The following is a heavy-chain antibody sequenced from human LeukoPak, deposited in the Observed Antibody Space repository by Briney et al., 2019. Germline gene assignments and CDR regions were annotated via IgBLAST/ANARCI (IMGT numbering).Heavy chain of an antibody. J-gene: IGHJ4*02. D-gene: IGHD3-10*01. CDR3: ARDRTYYYGSGSYYYDY. V-gene: IGHV3-11*01. CDR1: GFTFSDYY. CDR2: ISSSGSTI. Sequence: PGGSLRLSCAASGFTFSDYYINWIRQAPGKGLEWVSFISSSGSTIYYADSVKGRFTISRDNAKNSLYLQMNSLRAEDTAVYYCARDRTYYYGSGSYYYDYWGQGTLVTVSS.